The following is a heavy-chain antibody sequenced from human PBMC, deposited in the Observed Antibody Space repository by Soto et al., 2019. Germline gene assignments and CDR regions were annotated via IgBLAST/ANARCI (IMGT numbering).Heavy chain of an antibody. V-gene: IGHV1-2*04. Sequence: QVQLVQSGAEVKKPGASVKVSCKASGYTFTGYYMHWVRQAPGQGLEWMGWINPNSGGTNYAQKFQGWVTMTRDTSISTAYMELNRLRSDDTAVYYCERGGAESVDTAMVSYYYYGMDVWGQGPTVTVSS. J-gene: IGHJ6*02. CDR1: GYTFTGYY. D-gene: IGHD5-18*01. CDR3: ERGGAESVDTAMVSYYYYGMDV. CDR2: INPNSGGT.